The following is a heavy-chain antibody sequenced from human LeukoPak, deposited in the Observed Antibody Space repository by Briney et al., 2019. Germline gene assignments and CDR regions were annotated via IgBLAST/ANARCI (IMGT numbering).Heavy chain of an antibody. Sequence: QPGGSLRLSCAASGFTFSSHWMHWVRQAPGKGLVWVSRLNSDGSSTSYADSVKGRFTISRDNAENSLYLQMNSLRAEDTAVYYCASGRGWLPLPVDYWGQGTLVTVSS. D-gene: IGHD5-24*01. CDR3: ASGRGWLPLPVDY. CDR1: GFTFSSHW. CDR2: LNSDGSST. V-gene: IGHV3-74*01. J-gene: IGHJ4*02.